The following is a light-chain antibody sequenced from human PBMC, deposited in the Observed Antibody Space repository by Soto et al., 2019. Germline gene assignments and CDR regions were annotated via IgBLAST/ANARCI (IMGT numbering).Light chain of an antibody. CDR3: QQYNNGPPWT. J-gene: IGKJ1*01. Sequence: TELTQSPATLSISPGERATLSCRASQNVGTNLAWYQQKPGQAPRLLIYGASTRAFGLPARFTGSGSGTEFTLTITSLQSEDIAVYHCQQYNNGPPWTFGQATRVEVK. V-gene: IGKV3-15*01. CDR1: QNVGTN. CDR2: GAS.